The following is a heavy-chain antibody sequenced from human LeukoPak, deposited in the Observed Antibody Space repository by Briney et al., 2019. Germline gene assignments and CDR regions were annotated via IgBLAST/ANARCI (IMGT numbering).Heavy chain of an antibody. CDR3: ATTNYYDSSGYYYGPFDY. CDR1: GYTFTSCT. CDR2: INAGHGNT. V-gene: IGHV1-3*03. Sequence: ASVKVSCKASGYTFTSCTMHWVRQAPGQRLEWMGWINAGHGNTKYSQEFQGRVTITRDTSASTAYMELSSLRSEDMAVYYCATTNYYDSSGYYYGPFDYWGQGTLVTVSS. D-gene: IGHD3-22*01. J-gene: IGHJ4*02.